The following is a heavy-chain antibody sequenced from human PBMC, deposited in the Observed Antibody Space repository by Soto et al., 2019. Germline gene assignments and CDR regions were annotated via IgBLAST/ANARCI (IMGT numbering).Heavy chain of an antibody. CDR3: ARDSPIGSTFSGHDDIDS. CDR1: GSTFRNHI. J-gene: IGHJ4*02. D-gene: IGHD5-12*01. V-gene: IGHV1-69*08. CDR2: IIPMLDVT. Sequence: QVQVVQSGAEVKKPGASVRVSCKTSGSTFRNHIITWVRQAPGQGLEWMGRIIPMLDVTNYAQKFQGRVTITADKSTTTAYMEVSGLSSADTAVYYCARDSPIGSTFSGHDDIDSWGQGTLVTVSS.